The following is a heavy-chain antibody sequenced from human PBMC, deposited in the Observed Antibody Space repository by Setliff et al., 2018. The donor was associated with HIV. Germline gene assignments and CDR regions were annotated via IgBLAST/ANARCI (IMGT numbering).Heavy chain of an antibody. D-gene: IGHD3-22*01. CDR2: IKSESDGGTT. V-gene: IGHV3-15*01. CDR1: GFTFSDAW. Sequence: GESLNISCAASGFTFSDAWMNWVRQAPGKGPEWVGRIKSESDGGTTDLAAPVKGRFTISRDDSDKTLYLQMNSLETEDTAMYYCTTDLYDRSGYFQHNAFDIWGQGTMVT. J-gene: IGHJ3*02. CDR3: TTDLYDRSGYFQHNAFDI.